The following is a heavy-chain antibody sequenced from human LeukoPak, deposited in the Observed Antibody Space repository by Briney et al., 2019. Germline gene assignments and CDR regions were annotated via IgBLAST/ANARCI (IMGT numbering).Heavy chain of an antibody. J-gene: IGHJ3*02. V-gene: IGHV1-46*01. CDR2: INPSAGGT. Sequence: ASVKVSCKASGGTFTSYAISWVRQAPGQGLEWMGIINPSAGGTKYAQKFEGRVTLTRDTCTSTVYMNVSNLRSEDTAVYYCARESLGSYKTVVIVARGHDAFDMWGQGPMVTVSS. CDR3: ARESLGSYKTVVIVARGHDAFDM. D-gene: IGHD3-22*01. CDR1: GGTFTSYA.